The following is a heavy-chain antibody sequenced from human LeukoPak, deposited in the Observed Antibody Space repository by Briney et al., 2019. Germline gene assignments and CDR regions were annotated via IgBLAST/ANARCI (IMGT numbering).Heavy chain of an antibody. CDR1: GGSISSSSYY. CDR3: ARGGTNWGRFDY. Sequence: PLGTLSLTCTVSGGSISSSSYYWGWIRQPPGKRLEWIGTIHYSGSTYYNPSPRSRVTMSVDTSKNRLSLKLSSVTAADTAVYDCARGGTNWGRFDYWGQGSLVTVSS. D-gene: IGHD7-27*01. J-gene: IGHJ4*02. V-gene: IGHV4-39*01. CDR2: IHYSGST.